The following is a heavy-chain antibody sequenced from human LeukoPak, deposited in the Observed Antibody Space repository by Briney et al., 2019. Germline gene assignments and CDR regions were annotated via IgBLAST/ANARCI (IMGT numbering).Heavy chain of an antibody. CDR1: GYTFTDYS. J-gene: IGHJ3*02. Sequence: ASVKVSCKASGYTFTDYSLHWMRQAPGQGLEWMGWLNPNSGGTYYAQTFQGRVTMTRDTSISTAYMELSRLSSDDTALYYCATYYGGNSGAFDMWGQGTMVTVSS. CDR2: LNPNSGGT. D-gene: IGHD4-23*01. CDR3: ATYYGGNSGAFDM. V-gene: IGHV1-2*02.